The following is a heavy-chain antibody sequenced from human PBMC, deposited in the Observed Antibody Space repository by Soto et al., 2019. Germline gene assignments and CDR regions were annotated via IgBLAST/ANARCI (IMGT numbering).Heavy chain of an antibody. CDR1: GFTFSSYG. J-gene: IGHJ6*02. D-gene: IGHD6-19*01. CDR3: AREKLIAVAGTAAYYYYGMDV. CDR2: IWYDGSNK. Sequence: QVQLVESGGGVVQPGRSLRLSCAASGFTFSSYGMHWVRQAPGKGLEWVAVIWYDGSNKYYADSVKGRFTISRDNSKNTRYLQMNSLRAEDTAVYYCAREKLIAVAGTAAYYYYGMDVWGQGTTVTVSS. V-gene: IGHV3-33*01.